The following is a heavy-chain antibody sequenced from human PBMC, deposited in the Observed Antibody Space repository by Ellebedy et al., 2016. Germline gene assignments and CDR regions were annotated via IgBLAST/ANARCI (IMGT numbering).Heavy chain of an antibody. J-gene: IGHJ6*02. CDR1: GGSSSSYY. V-gene: IGHV4-59*01. Sequence: GSLRLSCTVSGGSSSSYYWSWIRQPPGKGLEWIGYINYSGSTNYNPSLKSRVTISVDTSKNQFSLKLSSVTAADTAVYYCARVGPGFGNYYGMDVWGQGTTVTVSS. CDR3: ARVGPGFGNYYGMDV. D-gene: IGHD3-16*01. CDR2: INYSGST.